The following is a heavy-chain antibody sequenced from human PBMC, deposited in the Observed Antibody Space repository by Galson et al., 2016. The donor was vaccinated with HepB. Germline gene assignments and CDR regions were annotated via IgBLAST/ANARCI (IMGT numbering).Heavy chain of an antibody. V-gene: IGHV3-21*01. CDR2: ISSTSSYI. CDR3: ARDGHVWGTYRKGIDS. Sequence: SLRLSCAASGFSFSRSWMSWVRQAPGKGLEWLSSISSTSSYIYYADSVKGRFTISRDDAKNSLSLQMNSLRVEDTAVYFCARDGHVWGTYRKGIDSWGQGTL. J-gene: IGHJ4*02. D-gene: IGHD3-16*02. CDR1: GFSFSRSW.